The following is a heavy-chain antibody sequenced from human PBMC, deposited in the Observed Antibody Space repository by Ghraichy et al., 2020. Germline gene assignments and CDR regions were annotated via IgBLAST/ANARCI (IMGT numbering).Heavy chain of an antibody. CDR3: AKGVSSSEYSACDY. J-gene: IGHJ4*02. CDR2: TSGSGDTT. V-gene: IGHV3-23*01. Sequence: GGSLRLSCAASGFTFSGYAMSWVRQAPGKGLEWVSATSGSGDTTFYAGSVKGRFTMSRDNSKDTLYLQMNSLRAEDTGVYYCAKGVSSSEYSACDYWGQGILVTVSS. D-gene: IGHD1-26*01. CDR1: GFTFSGYA.